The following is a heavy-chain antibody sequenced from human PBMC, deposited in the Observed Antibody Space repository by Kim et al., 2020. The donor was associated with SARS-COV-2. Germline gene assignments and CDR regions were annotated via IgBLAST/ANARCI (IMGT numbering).Heavy chain of an antibody. CDR3: AREDGIPGAIKTNWLDP. J-gene: IGHJ5*02. Sequence: ASVKVSCKAFGYTFSKYGLNWVRQAPGQGLEWMGWIDTNTGTPAHAQGFRGRFVFSFYTSVSTAYLQISSLKAEDTAVYYCAREDGIPGAIKTNWLDPWGQGTLVTVSS. D-gene: IGHD2-2*02. CDR2: IDTNTGTP. V-gene: IGHV7-4-1*02. CDR1: GYTFSKYG.